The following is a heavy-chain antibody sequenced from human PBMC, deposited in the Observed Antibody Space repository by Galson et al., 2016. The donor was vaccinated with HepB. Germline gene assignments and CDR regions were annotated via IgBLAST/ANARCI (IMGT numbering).Heavy chain of an antibody. D-gene: IGHD2-8*01. CDR3: AAHLVPPSYYYYMDV. Sequence: SVKVSCKASGGTFSSYAISWVRQAPGQGLEWMGGIIPIFGTANYAQKFQGRVTITADESTSTAYMELSSLRSEATAVYYCAAHLVPPSYYYYMDVWGKGTTVTVSS. J-gene: IGHJ6*03. CDR1: GGTFSSYA. CDR2: IIPIFGTA. V-gene: IGHV1-69*13.